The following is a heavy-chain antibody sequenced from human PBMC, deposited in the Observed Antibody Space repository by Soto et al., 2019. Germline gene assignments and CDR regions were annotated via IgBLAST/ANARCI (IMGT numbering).Heavy chain of an antibody. Sequence: SETLSLTCTVSGDSLSSGGHYWSWIRQHPGKGLERIGHIDASVNTYYSPSLRSRVTISADMSKSQFYLNMRSVTAADTAVYYCARVARRRYFTILTDNLGQGTLVTISS. CDR3: ARVARRRYFTILTDN. J-gene: IGHJ4*01. CDR1: GDSLSSGGHY. CDR2: IDASVNT. V-gene: IGHV4-31*03. D-gene: IGHD3-9*01.